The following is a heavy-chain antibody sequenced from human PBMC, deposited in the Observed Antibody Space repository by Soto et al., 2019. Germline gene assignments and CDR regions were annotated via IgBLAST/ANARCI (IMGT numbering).Heavy chain of an antibody. CDR2: IIPIVGKP. J-gene: IGHJ4*02. V-gene: IGHV1-69*08. D-gene: IGHD3-10*01. CDR1: GGTFSSYT. Sequence: QVQLVQSGAEVKKPGSSVKVSCKASGGTFSSYTFSWVRQAPGQGLEWMGRIIPIVGKPNYAQKFQGRVTITAEQSTRTAYMELSSLRSEDTAVYYFARAYGSGSYRHFDYWGQGTLVTVSS. CDR3: ARAYGSGSYRHFDY.